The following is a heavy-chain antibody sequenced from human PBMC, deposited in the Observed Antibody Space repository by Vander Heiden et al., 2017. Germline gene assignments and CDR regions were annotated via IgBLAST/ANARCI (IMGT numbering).Heavy chain of an antibody. Sequence: EVQLVVSGGGLVKPGGSLRLSCAPSGFTFSSYSMNWVRQAPGKGLEWVSSISSSSSYIYYADSVKGRFTISRDNAKNSLYLQMNSLRAEDTAVYYCARAGITMVRGVITPLAFDIWGQGTMVTVSS. D-gene: IGHD3-10*01. V-gene: IGHV3-21*01. J-gene: IGHJ3*02. CDR2: ISSSSSYI. CDR1: GFTFSSYS. CDR3: ARAGITMVRGVITPLAFDI.